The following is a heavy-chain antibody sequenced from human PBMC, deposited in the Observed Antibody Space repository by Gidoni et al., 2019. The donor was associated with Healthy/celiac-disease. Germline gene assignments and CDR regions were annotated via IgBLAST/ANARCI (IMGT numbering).Heavy chain of an antibody. CDR2: IMCSGGST. V-gene: IGHV3-23*01. Sequence: EVPLLESGGGLVQTGGYLRLSCAAYGFTFSSYAMSWVRQAPGKGLDWVSAIMCSGGSTYYADSVKGRFTISRDNSKNTLYLQMNSLRAEDTAVYYCAKDRGGGASLYWYFDLWGRGTLVTVSS. J-gene: IGHJ2*01. CDR3: AKDRGGGASLYWYFDL. CDR1: GFTFSSYA. D-gene: IGHD1-26*01.